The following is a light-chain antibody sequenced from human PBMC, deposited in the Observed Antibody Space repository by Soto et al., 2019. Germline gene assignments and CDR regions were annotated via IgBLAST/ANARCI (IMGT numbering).Light chain of an antibody. CDR3: QQYGSSPLIT. V-gene: IGKV3-20*01. CDR1: QSVTSSY. CDR2: GAS. Sequence: EIVLTQSPGTLSLSPGERATLSCRASQSVTSSYLAWYQQKPGQAPRLLIYGASSRATGIPDRFSGSGSGTDFTLTISRLEPEDFAVYYCQQYGSSPLITFGQGTRL. J-gene: IGKJ5*01.